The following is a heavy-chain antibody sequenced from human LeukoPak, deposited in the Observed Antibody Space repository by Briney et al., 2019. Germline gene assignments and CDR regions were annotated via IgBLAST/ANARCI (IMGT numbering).Heavy chain of an antibody. CDR2: TYYRSMLYT. V-gene: IGHV6-1*01. CDR1: GDSVSSKSAA. Sequence: SQTLSLTCVISGDSVSSKSAARNWIRQSPSGGLEWLGRTYYRSMLYTDYAISVKSRISIKPDTSRNQFSLQLNSVTPEDTAIYYCTRGEDTSNWFYFDYWGQGTLVTVSS. J-gene: IGHJ4*02. D-gene: IGHD2-2*01. CDR3: TRGEDTSNWFYFDY.